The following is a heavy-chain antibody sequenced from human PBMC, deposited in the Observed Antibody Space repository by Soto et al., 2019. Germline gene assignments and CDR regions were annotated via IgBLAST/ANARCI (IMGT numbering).Heavy chain of an antibody. Sequence: PGGPLRLSCAASGFTFSSYAMSWIRQAPGKGLEWVSAISGSGGSTYYADSVKGRFTISRDNSKNTLYLQMNSLRAEDTAVYYCAKGGIWGSYRNYYFDYWGQGTLVTVSS. J-gene: IGHJ4*02. D-gene: IGHD3-16*02. CDR1: GFTFSSYA. V-gene: IGHV3-23*01. CDR3: AKGGIWGSYRNYYFDY. CDR2: ISGSGGST.